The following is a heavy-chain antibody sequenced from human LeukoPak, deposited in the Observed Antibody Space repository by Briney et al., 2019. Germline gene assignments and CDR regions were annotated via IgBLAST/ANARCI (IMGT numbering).Heavy chain of an antibody. D-gene: IGHD1-26*01. J-gene: IGHJ3*02. Sequence: SSETLSLTCTASGGSISSYYWSWIRQPAGKGLEWIGYIYYSGSTNYNPSLKSRVTISVDTSKNQYSLKLSSVTAADTAVYYCASRSIVGATSAFDIWGQGTLVTVSS. V-gene: IGHV4-59*01. CDR1: GGSISSYY. CDR3: ASRSIVGATSAFDI. CDR2: IYYSGST.